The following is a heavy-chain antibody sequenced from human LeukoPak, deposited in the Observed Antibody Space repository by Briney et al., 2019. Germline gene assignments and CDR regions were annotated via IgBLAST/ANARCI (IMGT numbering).Heavy chain of an antibody. CDR2: IYYSGST. D-gene: IGHD2-2*01. CDR1: GGSISSYY. Sequence: SETLSLTCTVSGGSISSYYWSWIRQPPGKGLEWIGYIYYSGSTNYNPSLKSRVTISVDTSKNQFSLKLSSVTAADTAVYYCATTQIVVVPAAMARDAFDIWGQGTMVTVSS. V-gene: IGHV4-59*01. CDR3: ATTQIVVVPAAMARDAFDI. J-gene: IGHJ3*02.